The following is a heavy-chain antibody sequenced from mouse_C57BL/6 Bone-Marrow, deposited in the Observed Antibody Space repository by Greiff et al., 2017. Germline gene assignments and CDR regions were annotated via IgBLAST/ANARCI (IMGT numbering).Heavy chain of an antibody. J-gene: IGHJ4*01. CDR1: GYTFTSYW. V-gene: IGHV1-5*01. CDR2: LYPGNSDT. CDR3: TRFPYYDYDPFYAMGY. Sequence: EVQLQQSGTVLARPGASVKMSCKTSGYTFTSYWMHWVKQRPGQGLEWIGALYPGNSDTSYNQKFKGKDKLTAVTSASTAYMELSSLTNEDSAVYYCTRFPYYDYDPFYAMGYWGQGTSVTVSS. D-gene: IGHD2-4*01.